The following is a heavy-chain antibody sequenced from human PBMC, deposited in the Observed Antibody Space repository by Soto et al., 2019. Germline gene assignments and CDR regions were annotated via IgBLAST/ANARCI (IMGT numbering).Heavy chain of an antibody. J-gene: IGHJ4*02. D-gene: IGHD3-16*01. CDR2: MWHDGGNK. Sequence: GGSLRLSCAASGFTFSSYGMHWVRQAPGKGLERVAFMWHDGGNKFYAESVKGRFTISRDNSKNTLYLQMTSLSAEDTAMYYCARDGDVNTGFGKDYWGQGTLVTVSS. CDR3: ARDGDVNTGFGKDY. CDR1: GFTFSSYG. V-gene: IGHV3-33*01.